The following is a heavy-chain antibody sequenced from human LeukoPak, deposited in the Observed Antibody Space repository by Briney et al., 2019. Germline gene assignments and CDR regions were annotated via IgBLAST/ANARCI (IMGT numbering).Heavy chain of an antibody. CDR1: GFTFSSYA. D-gene: IGHD3-3*01. CDR3: AKDKGLRFLEWLPSY. J-gene: IGHJ4*02. Sequence: GGSLRLSCAASGFTFSSYAMSWVRQAPGKGLEWVSAISCSGGSTYYADSVKGRFTISRDNSKNTLYLQMNSLRAEDTAVYYCAKDKGLRFLEWLPSYWGQGTLVTVSS. V-gene: IGHV3-23*01. CDR2: ISCSGGST.